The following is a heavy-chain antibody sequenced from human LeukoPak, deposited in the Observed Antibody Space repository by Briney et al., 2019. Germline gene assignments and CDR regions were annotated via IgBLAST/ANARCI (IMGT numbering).Heavy chain of an antibody. CDR1: GGSISSYY. CDR2: IYYSGST. J-gene: IGHJ4*02. V-gene: IGHV4-59*12. CDR3: ASGIAAAEDFDY. D-gene: IGHD6-13*01. Sequence: PSETLSLTCTVSGGSISSYYWSWIRQPPGKGLEWIGYIYYSGSTNYNPSLKSRVTISVDTSKNQFSLKLSSVTAADTAVYYCASGIAAAEDFDYWGQGTLVTVSS.